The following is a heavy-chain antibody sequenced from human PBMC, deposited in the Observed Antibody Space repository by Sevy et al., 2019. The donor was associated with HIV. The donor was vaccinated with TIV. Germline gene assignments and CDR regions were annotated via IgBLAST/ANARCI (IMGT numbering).Heavy chain of an antibody. V-gene: IGHV3-21*01. J-gene: IGHJ4*02. D-gene: IGHD5-12*01. CDR1: GFTFSSYT. Sequence: GGSLRLSCAASGFTFSSYTLNWVRQAPGKGLEWVSSISYSSEYIYYADSVKGRFTISRDNAKNSLYLQMSSLGAEDTAVYYCATDKGGYDPFDYWGQGTLVTVSS. CDR3: ATDKGGYDPFDY. CDR2: ISYSSEYI.